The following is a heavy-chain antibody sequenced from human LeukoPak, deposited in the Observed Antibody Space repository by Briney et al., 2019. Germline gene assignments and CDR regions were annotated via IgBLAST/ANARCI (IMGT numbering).Heavy chain of an antibody. CDR3: ARAPGDSSGYSYVFDI. CDR2: INHSGST. Sequence: ASETLSLTCAVYGGSFSGYYWSWIRQPPGKGLEWIGEINHSGSTNYNPSLKSRVTISVDRSKNQFSLKLSSVTAADTAVYYCARAPGDSSGYSYVFDIWGQGTMVTVSS. J-gene: IGHJ3*02. D-gene: IGHD3-22*01. CDR1: GGSFSGYY. V-gene: IGHV4-34*01.